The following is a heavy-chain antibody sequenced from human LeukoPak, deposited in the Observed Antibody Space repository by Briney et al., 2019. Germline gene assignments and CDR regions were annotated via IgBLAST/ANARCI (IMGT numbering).Heavy chain of an antibody. V-gene: IGHV1-69*01. D-gene: IGHD1-20*01. CDR2: IIPLFGTA. J-gene: IGHJ6*03. CDR3: ASRRSITGTTFYYYYMDV. Sequence: SAKVSCNASGSTFSSYAISWVRQAPGQGLEWMGGIIPLFGTANYAQKFQGRVTITADESTSTAYMELSSLRSEDTAVYYCASRRSITGTTFYYYYMDVWGKGTTVTISS. CDR1: GSTFSSYA.